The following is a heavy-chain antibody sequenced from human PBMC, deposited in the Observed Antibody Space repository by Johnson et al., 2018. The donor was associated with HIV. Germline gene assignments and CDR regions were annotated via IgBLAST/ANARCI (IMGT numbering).Heavy chain of an antibody. CDR1: GFTFSSYA. D-gene: IGHD1-26*01. CDR3: ARDGKVGATPRRAFGI. Sequence: VQLVESGGGVVQPGRSLRLSCAASGFTFSSYAMHWVRQAPGKGLEWVAVISYDGSNKYYADSVKGRFTISRDNSKNTLYLQMNSLRAEDTAVYYCARDGKVGATPRRAFGIWGQGTMVTVSS. CDR2: ISYDGSNK. V-gene: IGHV3-30-3*01. J-gene: IGHJ3*02.